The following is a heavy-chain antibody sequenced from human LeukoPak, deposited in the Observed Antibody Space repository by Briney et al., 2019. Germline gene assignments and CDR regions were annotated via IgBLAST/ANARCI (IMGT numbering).Heavy chain of an antibody. CDR3: ARDYSGYYDSSGYNWFDP. CDR2: IYHSGST. D-gene: IGHD3-22*01. J-gene: IGHJ5*02. V-gene: IGHV4-38-2*02. CDR1: GYSISSGYY. Sequence: SETLSLTCTVSGYSISSGYYWGWIRQPPGKGLEWIGSIYHSGSTYYNPSLKSRVTISVDTSKNQFSLKLSSVTAADTAVYYCARDYSGYYDSSGYNWFDPWGQGTLVTVSS.